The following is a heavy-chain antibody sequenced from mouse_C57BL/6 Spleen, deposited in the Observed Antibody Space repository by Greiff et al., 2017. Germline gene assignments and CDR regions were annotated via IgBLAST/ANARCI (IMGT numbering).Heavy chain of an antibody. CDR1: GFTFSSYT. D-gene: IGHD3-3*01. CDR2: ISGGGGNT. Sequence: EVQLVESGGGLVKPGGSQKLSCAASGFTFSSYTMSWVRQTPEKRLEWVATISGGGGNTYYPDSVKGRFTISRDNAKNTLYLQMSSLRSEDTALYYCARGTPFAYWGQGTLVTVSA. V-gene: IGHV5-9*01. CDR3: ARGTPFAY. J-gene: IGHJ3*01.